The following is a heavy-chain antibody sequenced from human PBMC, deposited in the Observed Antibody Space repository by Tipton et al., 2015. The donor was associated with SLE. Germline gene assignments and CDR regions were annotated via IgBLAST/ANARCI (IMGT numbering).Heavy chain of an antibody. CDR3: AKSPDAIPSDNYYYGMDV. CDR2: IRYNGNDK. Sequence: FLRLSCAASGFTFSTYGIHWVRQAPGKGLEWVAFIRYNGNDKYYADSVKGRFTISRDNSKNTLYLQMSSLRAEDSALYFCAKSPDAIPSDNYYYGMDVWGHGTTVTVSS. D-gene: IGHD2-21*01. J-gene: IGHJ6*02. CDR1: GFTFSTYG. V-gene: IGHV3-30*02.